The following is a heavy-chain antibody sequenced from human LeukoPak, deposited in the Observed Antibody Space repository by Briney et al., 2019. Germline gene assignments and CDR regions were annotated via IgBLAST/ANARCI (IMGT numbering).Heavy chain of an antibody. D-gene: IGHD1-26*01. CDR3: AKSTSGSYYNPYFDY. CDR1: GFTFDDYA. J-gene: IGHJ4*02. Sequence: SLRLSCAASGFTFDDYAMHWVRQAPGKGLEWVSGISWKSGSIGYAGSVKGRFTISRDNAKNSLYLQMNSLRTEDTALYYCAKSTSGSYYNPYFDYWGQGTLVTVSS. V-gene: IGHV3-9*01. CDR2: ISWKSGSI.